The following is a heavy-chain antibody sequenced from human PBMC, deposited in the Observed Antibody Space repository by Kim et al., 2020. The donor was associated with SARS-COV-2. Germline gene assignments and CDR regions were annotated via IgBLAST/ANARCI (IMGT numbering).Heavy chain of an antibody. J-gene: IGHJ4*02. CDR2: MNPDSGNT. D-gene: IGHD3-10*01. Sequence: ASVKVSCKASGYTFTNFDINWVRQATGQGLEWMGWMNPDSGNTGYAQKFQGRVTMTRNTSISTAYMELSSLRSDDTAVYYCATLSGGYYFASRSPAFAYWGQGTLVTVSS. CDR1: GYTFTNFD. CDR3: ATLSGGYYFASRSPAFAY. V-gene: IGHV1-8*01.